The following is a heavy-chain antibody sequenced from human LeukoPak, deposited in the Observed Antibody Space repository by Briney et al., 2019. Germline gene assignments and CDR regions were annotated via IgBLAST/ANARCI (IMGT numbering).Heavy chain of an antibody. Sequence: PGGSLRLSCAASGFTFSSYEMNWVRQAPGKGLEWVSYISSSGSTIYYADSVKGRFTISRDNAKNSLYLQMNSLRAEDTAVYYCAREMRDSSGWYFDYWGQGTLVTVSS. V-gene: IGHV3-48*03. D-gene: IGHD6-19*01. CDR2: ISSSGSTI. J-gene: IGHJ4*02. CDR1: GFTFSSYE. CDR3: AREMRDSSGWYFDY.